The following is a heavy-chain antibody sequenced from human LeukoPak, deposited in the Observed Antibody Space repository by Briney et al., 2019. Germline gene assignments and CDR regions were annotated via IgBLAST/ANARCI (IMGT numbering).Heavy chain of an antibody. J-gene: IGHJ5*02. V-gene: IGHV4-59*12. CDR3: ARSQWLVWSGGINWFDP. CDR2: IYYSGST. D-gene: IGHD6-19*01. CDR1: GGSISSYY. Sequence: SETLSLTCTVPGGSISSYYWSWIRQPPGKGLEWIGYIYYSGSTNYNPSLKSRVTISVDTSKNQFSLKLSSVTAADTAVYYCARSQWLVWSGGINWFDPWGQGTLVTVSS.